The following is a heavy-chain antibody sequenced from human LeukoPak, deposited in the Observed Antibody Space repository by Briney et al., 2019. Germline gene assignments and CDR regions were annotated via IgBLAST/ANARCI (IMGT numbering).Heavy chain of an antibody. D-gene: IGHD6-6*01. CDR1: GFAFSSYS. J-gene: IGHJ4*02. CDR2: IKQDGGEK. CDR3: ARSQYSRGEYFDY. V-gene: IGHV3-7*01. Sequence: PGGSLRLSCAASGFAFSSYSMSWIRQAPGKGLEWVANIKQDGGEKYYVDSVKGRFTISRDNAKNSLYLQMNSLRAEDTAVYYCARSQYSRGEYFDYWGQGTLVTVSS.